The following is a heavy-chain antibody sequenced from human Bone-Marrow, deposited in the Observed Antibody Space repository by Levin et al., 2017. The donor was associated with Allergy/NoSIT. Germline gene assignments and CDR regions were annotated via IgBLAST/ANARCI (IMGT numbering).Heavy chain of an antibody. J-gene: IGHJ4*02. CDR3: AIDSSGSYYYFDY. D-gene: IGHD3-22*01. CDR1: GDSVSSLHYY. Sequence: SETLSLTCTVSGDSVSSLHYYWGWIRQAPGKGLEWIGGIYFSGDTYYNPSLKSRLSIFVNTSKNQFFLRLSSVTAAATAVYYCAIDSSGSYYYFDYWGQGAPVTVSS. V-gene: IGHV4-39*01. CDR2: IYFSGDT.